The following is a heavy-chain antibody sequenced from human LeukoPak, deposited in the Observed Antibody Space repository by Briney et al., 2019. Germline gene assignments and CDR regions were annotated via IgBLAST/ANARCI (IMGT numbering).Heavy chain of an antibody. D-gene: IGHD3-22*01. Sequence: ASVKVSCKASGYIFTSYDINWVRQATGQGLEWMGWMNPNRGNTGYAQNFQGRVTMTRNTSISTAYMELSSLRSEDTAEYYCARGYYDTSGYYYRLYFWGQGTLLTVSS. J-gene: IGHJ4*02. V-gene: IGHV1-8*01. CDR1: GYIFTSYD. CDR2: MNPNRGNT. CDR3: ARGYYDTSGYYYRLYF.